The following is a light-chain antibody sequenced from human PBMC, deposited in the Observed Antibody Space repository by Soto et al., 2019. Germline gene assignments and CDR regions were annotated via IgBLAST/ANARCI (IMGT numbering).Light chain of an antibody. Sequence: QSALTQPASVSGSPGQSITISCTGTSIDVGAYNYVSWYQQYPGKAPKLMIYEVSNRPSGVSNRFSGSKSGNTASLTISGLQTEDEADYYCNSYTSSSTWVFGAGTKLTVL. J-gene: IGLJ3*02. CDR3: NSYTSSSTWV. CDR1: SIDVGAYNY. CDR2: EVS. V-gene: IGLV2-14*01.